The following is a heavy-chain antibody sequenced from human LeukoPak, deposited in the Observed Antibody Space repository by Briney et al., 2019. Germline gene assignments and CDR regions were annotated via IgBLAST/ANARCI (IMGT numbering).Heavy chain of an antibody. CDR2: IYYSGST. CDR3: ARKGPGYSLYYFDY. V-gene: IGHV4-59*01. D-gene: IGHD1-1*01. J-gene: IGHJ4*02. CDR1: GRSINNYY. Sequence: PSETLSLTCTVSGRSINNYYWSSIRQPPGKGLEWIGYIYYSGSTNYNTSLKSRVTISVDTSKNQFYLKMSSITAADTAVYYCARKGPGYSLYYFDYWGQGTPVTVPS.